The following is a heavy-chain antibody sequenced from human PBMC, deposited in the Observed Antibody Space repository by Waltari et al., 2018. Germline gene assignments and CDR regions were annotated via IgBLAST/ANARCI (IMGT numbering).Heavy chain of an antibody. Sequence: QVQLQESGPGLVKPSETLSLTCTVSGGSISSYYWSWIRQPAGKGLEWIGRLYTSGSTNYNPSLKSRVIMAVDTAKNQFSLKLSSVTAADTAVYYCAGDGKLYSSSWGDAFDIWGQGTMVTVSS. V-gene: IGHV4-4*07. J-gene: IGHJ3*02. D-gene: IGHD6-13*01. CDR1: GGSISSYY. CDR2: LYTSGST. CDR3: AGDGKLYSSSWGDAFDI.